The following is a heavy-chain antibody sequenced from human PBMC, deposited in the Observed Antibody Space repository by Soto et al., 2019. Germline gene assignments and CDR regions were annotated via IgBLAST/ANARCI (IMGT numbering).Heavy chain of an antibody. CDR2: IYYSGST. J-gene: IGHJ6*02. D-gene: IGHD1-26*01. CDR1: GGSISSGGYY. Sequence: QVQLQESGPGLVKPSQTLSLTCTVSGGSISSGGYYWSWIRQHPGKGLEWIGYIYYSGSTYYNPSLKSRVTRSIDASKNQFSLKLLSVTAADKAVYYCASASGSFDYGLDVWGQGTTVTVSS. V-gene: IGHV4-31*03. CDR3: ASASGSFDYGLDV.